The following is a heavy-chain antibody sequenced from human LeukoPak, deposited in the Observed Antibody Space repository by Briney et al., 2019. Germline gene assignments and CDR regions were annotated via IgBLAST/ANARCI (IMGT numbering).Heavy chain of an antibody. CDR2: INHSGST. J-gene: IGHJ5*02. CDR3: ARVTGYSST. CDR1: GGSFSGYY. D-gene: IGHD6-19*01. V-gene: IGHV4-34*01. Sequence: SETLSLTCAVYGGSFSGYYWSWIRQPPGKGLEWIGEINHSGSTNYYPSLMSRVTTSVDSSKNQFSLKLSSVTAADTAVYYCARVTGYSSTWGQGTLVTVSS.